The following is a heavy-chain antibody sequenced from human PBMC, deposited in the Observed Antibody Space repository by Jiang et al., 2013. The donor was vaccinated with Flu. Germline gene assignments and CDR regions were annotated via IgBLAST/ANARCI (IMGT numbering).Heavy chain of an antibody. V-gene: IGHV4-39*01. J-gene: IGHJ5*02. D-gene: IGHD3-22*01. CDR3: ASETYYYDSSGYYINWFDP. Sequence: KGLEWIGSIYYSGSTYHNPSLKSRVTISVDTSKNQFSLKLSSVTAADTAVYYCASETYYYDSSGYYINWFDPWGQGTLVTVSS. CDR2: IYYSGST.